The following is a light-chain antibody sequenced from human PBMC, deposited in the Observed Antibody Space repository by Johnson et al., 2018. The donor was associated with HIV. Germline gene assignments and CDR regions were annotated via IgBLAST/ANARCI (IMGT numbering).Light chain of an antibody. V-gene: IGLV1-51*02. CDR3: GTWDSSLSVYV. Sequence: QSVLTQPPSVSAAPGQKVTISCSGSSSNIGTNYVSWYQQLPGTAPKLLIYEHTTRPSGLPARFSGSKSVPSATLGIPVLQPGDAADYYCGTWDSSLSVYVFGTGTKVTVL. CDR1: SSNIGTNY. J-gene: IGLJ1*01. CDR2: EHT.